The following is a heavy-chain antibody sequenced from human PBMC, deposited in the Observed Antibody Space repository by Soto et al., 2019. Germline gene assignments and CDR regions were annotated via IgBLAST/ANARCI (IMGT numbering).Heavy chain of an antibody. J-gene: IGHJ5*02. D-gene: IGHD5-12*01. CDR1: GASIAGGSYY. CDR2: IPSRGRP. Sequence: PSETLSLTCSVSGASIAGGSYYWSWVRQPPGKGLEWIGYIPSRGRPFYNPSLTSRGTISADSSKNQLSLQLTSVTAADTAVYYCGRDQYSGYDFALWGQGNVVTVSS. V-gene: IGHV4-30-4*01. CDR3: GRDQYSGYDFAL.